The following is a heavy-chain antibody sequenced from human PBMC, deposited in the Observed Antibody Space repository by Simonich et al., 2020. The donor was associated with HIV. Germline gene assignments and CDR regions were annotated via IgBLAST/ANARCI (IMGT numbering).Heavy chain of an antibody. Sequence: QVQLVESGGGVVQPGRSLRLSCAASGFTFSSYAMHWDRQAPGKGLEWVAVISYVGSKKYYADSVKGRFTISRDNSKNTLYLQMNSLRAEDTAVYYCASGGSISSVWADDYWGQGTLVTVSS. CDR1: GFTFSSYA. CDR2: ISYVGSKK. CDR3: ASGGSISSVWADDY. V-gene: IGHV3-30*07. D-gene: IGHD3-16*01. J-gene: IGHJ4*02.